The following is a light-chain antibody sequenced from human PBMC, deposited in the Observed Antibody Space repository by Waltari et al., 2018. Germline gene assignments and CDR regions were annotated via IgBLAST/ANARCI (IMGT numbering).Light chain of an antibody. CDR3: QSYDSGLSGWV. V-gene: IGLV1-40*01. CDR1: SSNIGSDFD. CDR2: GDT. J-gene: IGLJ3*02. Sequence: QSVLTQPPSVSGAPGHRVTIPCTGRSSNIGSDFDVQRYRQLPGAAPTLLIYGDTHRPSGVPARFSGSKSATSASLAITGLQAEDEADYYCQSYDSGLSGWVFGGGTKLTVL.